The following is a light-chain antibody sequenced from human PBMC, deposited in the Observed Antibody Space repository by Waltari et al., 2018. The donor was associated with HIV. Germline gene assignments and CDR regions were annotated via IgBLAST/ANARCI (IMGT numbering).Light chain of an antibody. J-gene: IGKJ2*01. Sequence: DMVLTQSPGTLSLSPGERATLSCRASQNVNNRYLDWYQLKPGQPPRLIIYAASNRAPGIPARFSCRVSGTDFTLTITRLEPEYFAFYSCHQYVTPPFTFGQGSKLEI. V-gene: IGKV3-20*01. CDR1: QNVNNRY. CDR3: HQYVTPPFT. CDR2: AAS.